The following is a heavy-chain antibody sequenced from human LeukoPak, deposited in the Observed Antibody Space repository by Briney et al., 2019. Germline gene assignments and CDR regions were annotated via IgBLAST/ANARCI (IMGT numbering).Heavy chain of an antibody. J-gene: IGHJ4*02. CDR1: GVTVTGYY. V-gene: IGHV1-2*02. D-gene: IGHD5-18*01. CDR2: INPNSGAT. Sequence: ASVKVSCKASGVTVTGYYMHWVRQAPGQGLEWMGWINPNSGATNYAQKFQGRVTMTRDTSISTVYMELSRLRSDDTAVYYCTRGGPEGSGYSYGSLDYCGQGTLVTVSS. CDR3: TRGGPEGSGYSYGSLDY.